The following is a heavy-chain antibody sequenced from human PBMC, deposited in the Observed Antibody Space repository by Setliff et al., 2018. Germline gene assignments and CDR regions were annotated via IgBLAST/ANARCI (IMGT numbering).Heavy chain of an antibody. CDR3: AKDGTDLRLIAAAGTPWGYFDY. J-gene: IGHJ4*02. D-gene: IGHD6-13*01. CDR1: GFTFHDYA. Sequence: GGSLRLSCAASGFTFHDYAMHWVRQAPGKGLEWVSGITGNSDRIAYADSVKGRFTISRDNAKNSLYLQMNSLRAEDTALYYCAKDGTDLRLIAAAGTPWGYFDYWGQGTLVTVSS. V-gene: IGHV3-9*01. CDR2: ITGNSDRI.